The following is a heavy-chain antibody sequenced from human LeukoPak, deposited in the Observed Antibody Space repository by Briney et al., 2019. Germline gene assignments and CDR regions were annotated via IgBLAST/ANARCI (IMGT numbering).Heavy chain of an antibody. Sequence: ASVKVSCKASGYTFTSYDINWVRQATGQGLEWMGWMNPNSGNTGYAQKFQGRVTMTRNTSISTAYMELSSLRSEDMAVYYCARATRGRARYYYDSSGYYAFDIWGQGTMVTVSS. J-gene: IGHJ3*02. V-gene: IGHV1-8*01. D-gene: IGHD3-22*01. CDR1: GYTFTSYD. CDR2: MNPNSGNT. CDR3: ARATRGRARYYYDSSGYYAFDI.